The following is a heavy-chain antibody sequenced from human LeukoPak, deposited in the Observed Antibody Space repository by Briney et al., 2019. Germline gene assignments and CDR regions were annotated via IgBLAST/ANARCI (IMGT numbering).Heavy chain of an antibody. CDR2: ISSSGSTI. Sequence: GGSLRLSCAASGFTFSSYEMNWVRQAPGKGLEWVSYISSSGSTIYYADSVKGRFTISRDNAKNSLYLQMNSLRAEDTAVYYCAREFGELFTHGLFDYWGQGTLVTVSS. V-gene: IGHV3-48*03. D-gene: IGHD3-10*01. CDR1: GFTFSSYE. CDR3: AREFGELFTHGLFDY. J-gene: IGHJ4*02.